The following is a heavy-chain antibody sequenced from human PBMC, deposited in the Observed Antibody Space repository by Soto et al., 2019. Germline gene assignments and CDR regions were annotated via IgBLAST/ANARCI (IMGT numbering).Heavy chain of an antibody. J-gene: IGHJ4*02. CDR2: INPDGSTP. CDR1: GFTFTNYR. CDR3: ARPTSLGRDPCDY. V-gene: IGHV3-74*01. D-gene: IGHD6-6*01. Sequence: GGSLRLSCAASGFTFTNYRMHWVRQAPGKALVWFSRINPDGSTPTYADAVQGRFTISRDNAKNALLLQMNSLRAEDMAVYYCARPTSLGRDPCDYWGQGTLVTVSS.